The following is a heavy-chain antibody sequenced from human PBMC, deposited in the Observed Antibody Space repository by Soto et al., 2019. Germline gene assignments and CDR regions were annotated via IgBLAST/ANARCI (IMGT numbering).Heavy chain of an antibody. J-gene: IGHJ6*02. Sequence: QVQLQESGPGLVKPSQTLSLTCTVSGGSISSGGYYWSWIRQHPGKGLEWIGYIYYSGSTYYNPSPKSRVTLSVNTSKNQFSLKLSSVTAADTAVYYCARVQLWFGGSVGMDVWGQGTTVTVSS. D-gene: IGHD3-10*01. CDR3: ARVQLWFGGSVGMDV. V-gene: IGHV4-31*03. CDR2: IYYSGST. CDR1: GGSISSGGYY.